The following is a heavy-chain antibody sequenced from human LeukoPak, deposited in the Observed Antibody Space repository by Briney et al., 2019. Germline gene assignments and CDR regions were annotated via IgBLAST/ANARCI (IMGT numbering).Heavy chain of an antibody. D-gene: IGHD3-3*01. CDR1: EYTFSAYY. V-gene: IGHV1-18*04. Sequence: GASVKVSCKASEYTFSAYYIHWVRQAPGQGLEWMGWISAYNGNTNYAQKLQGRVTMTTDTSTSTAYMELRSLRSDDTAVYYCASAWLDYDFWSGYYLSHWGQGTLVTVSS. CDR3: ASAWLDYDFWSGYYLSH. J-gene: IGHJ4*02. CDR2: ISAYNGNT.